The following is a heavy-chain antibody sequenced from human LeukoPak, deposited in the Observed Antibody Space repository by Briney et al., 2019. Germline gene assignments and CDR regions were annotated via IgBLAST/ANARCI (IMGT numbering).Heavy chain of an antibody. CDR2: IYYSGST. J-gene: IGHJ3*02. CDR3: ARDQLFYDIDAFDI. V-gene: IGHV4-39*07. CDR1: GGSFTRSSHY. D-gene: IGHD3-9*01. Sequence: SETLSLTCTFSGGSFTRSSHYWGWIRQPPGKGLEWIGSIYYSGSTYYNPSLKSRVTISVDTSKNQFSLKLRSVTAADTAVYYCARDQLFYDIDAFDIWGQGTMVTVSS.